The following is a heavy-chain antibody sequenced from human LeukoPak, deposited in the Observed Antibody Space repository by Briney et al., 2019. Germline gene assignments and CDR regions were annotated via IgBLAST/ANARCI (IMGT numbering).Heavy chain of an antibody. CDR1: GGSISSYY. Sequence: SETLSLTCSVSGGSISSYYWSWIRQPPGKGLEWIGYIYDSGSTNYKSPLKSRVTMSGDTSKNQFSLKLSSVTAADTAVYYCARLGIAARIFDYWGQGTLVTVSS. D-gene: IGHD6-6*01. J-gene: IGHJ4*02. CDR2: IYDSGST. CDR3: ARLGIAARIFDY. V-gene: IGHV4-59*08.